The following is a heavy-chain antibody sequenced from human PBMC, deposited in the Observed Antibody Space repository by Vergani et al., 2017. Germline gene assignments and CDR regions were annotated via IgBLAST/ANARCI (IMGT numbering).Heavy chain of an antibody. D-gene: IGHD3-9*01. CDR2: LSASDRST. Sequence: EVQLLESGGDLVQPGGSLRLSCAASGFTFIMHAMSWVRQAPGKGLEWVSTLSASDRSTHYADPVKGRFTISRDNSTNTLVLHMNSLRPEDTAVYYCAGRSGIVYDIFSGTQYFFDFWGQGTLVTVSS. J-gene: IGHJ4*02. V-gene: IGHV3-23*01. CDR1: GFTFIMHA. CDR3: AGRSGIVYDIFSGTQYFFDF.